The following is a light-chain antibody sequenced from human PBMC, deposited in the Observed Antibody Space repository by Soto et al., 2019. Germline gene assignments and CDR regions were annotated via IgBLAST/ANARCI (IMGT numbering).Light chain of an antibody. CDR1: QSVLFTSNNKNQ. Sequence: DIVMTQSPDSLAVSLGERATINCKSSQSVLFTSNNKNQLAWYQQKPGQPPRLLIYWASTRESGVPDRFSGSGSGTDFTLTISSLQAEDVAVYYCQQYYDTPALTFGGGTKV. J-gene: IGKJ4*01. CDR2: WAS. V-gene: IGKV4-1*01. CDR3: QQYYDTPALT.